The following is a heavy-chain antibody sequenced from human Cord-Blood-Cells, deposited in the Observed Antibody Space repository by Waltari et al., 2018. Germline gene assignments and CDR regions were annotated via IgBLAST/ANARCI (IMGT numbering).Heavy chain of an antibody. CDR1: GFTFSSYG. CDR2: ISYDGSNK. CDR3: AKDWSGSFDY. V-gene: IGHV3-30*18. Sequence: QVQLVESGGGVVQPGRSLRLSCAASGFTFSSYGMHWVRQAPGKGVEWVAVISYDGSNKYYADSVKGRFTISRDNSKNTLYLQMNSLRAEDTAVYYCAKDWSGSFDYWGQGTLVTVSS. J-gene: IGHJ4*02. D-gene: IGHD3-3*01.